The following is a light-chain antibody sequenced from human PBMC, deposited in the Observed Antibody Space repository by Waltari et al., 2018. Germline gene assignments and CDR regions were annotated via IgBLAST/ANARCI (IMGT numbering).Light chain of an antibody. CDR3: EQYNNWPPWT. CDR1: QSVSSN. J-gene: IGKJ1*01. CDR2: GAS. Sequence: EIVMTQSPAPPSVSLGERATLSCRARQSVSSNLAWYQQKPGQAPRLLIYGASTRATGIPARFSGSGSGTEFTLTISSLQSEDFAVYYCEQYNNWPPWTFGQGTKVEIK. V-gene: IGKV3D-15*01.